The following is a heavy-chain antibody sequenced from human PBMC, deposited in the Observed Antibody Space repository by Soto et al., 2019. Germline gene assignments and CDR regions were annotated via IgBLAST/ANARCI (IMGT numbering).Heavy chain of an antibody. CDR1: GGTFSSYA. CDR3: ARASNEFTMIVVVTAYGMDV. Sequence: GASVNVSCKASGGTFSSYAISWVRQAPGQGLEWMGGIIPIFGTANYAQKFQGRVTITADESTSTAYMELSSLRSEDTAVYYCARASNEFTMIVVVTAYGMDVWGQGTTVTVSS. J-gene: IGHJ6*02. CDR2: IIPIFGTA. V-gene: IGHV1-69*13. D-gene: IGHD3-22*01.